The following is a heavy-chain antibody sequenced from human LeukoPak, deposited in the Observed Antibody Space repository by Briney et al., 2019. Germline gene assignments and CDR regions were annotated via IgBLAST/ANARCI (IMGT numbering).Heavy chain of an antibody. J-gene: IGHJ3*02. V-gene: IGHV1-69*01. CDR2: IIPIFGTA. D-gene: IGHD2-2*01. Sequence: SVKVSCKASGGTFSSYAISWVRQAPGQGLEWMGGIIPIFGTANYAQKFQGRVTITADESTSTAYMELSSLRSEDTAVYYCARQYCCSTSCYEGDAFDIWGQGTMVTVSS. CDR1: GGTFSSYA. CDR3: ARQYCCSTSCYEGDAFDI.